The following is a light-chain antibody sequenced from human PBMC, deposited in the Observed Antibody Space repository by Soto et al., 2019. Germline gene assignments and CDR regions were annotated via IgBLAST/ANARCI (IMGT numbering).Light chain of an antibody. J-gene: IGKJ2*01. CDR1: QSISSE. CDR3: QQSNNWPLT. V-gene: IGKV3-15*01. CDR2: GAS. Sequence: EIVMTQSPATLSVSPGESATLSCRASQSISSELAWYQQKPGQPPRLLIYGASTRATGVPARFTGSGSGSDFTITISGLQSEDFAVYYCQQSNNWPLTFGQGTRLEI.